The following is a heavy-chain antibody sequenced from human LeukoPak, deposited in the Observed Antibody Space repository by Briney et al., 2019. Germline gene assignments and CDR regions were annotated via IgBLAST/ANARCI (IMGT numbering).Heavy chain of an antibody. CDR2: ISYDGSNK. V-gene: IGHV3-30-3*01. J-gene: IGHJ4*02. Sequence: GGSLRLSCAASGFTFSSYAMHWVRQAPGKGLEWVAVISYDGSNKYYADSVKGRFTISRDNSKNTLYLQMNSLRAEDTAVYYCARVGPYSNYGQNDYWGQGTLVTVSS. CDR1: GFTFSSYA. CDR3: ARVGPYSNYGQNDY. D-gene: IGHD4-11*01.